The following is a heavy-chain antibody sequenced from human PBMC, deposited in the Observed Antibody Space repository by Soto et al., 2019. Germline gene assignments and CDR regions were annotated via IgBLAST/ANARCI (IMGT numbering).Heavy chain of an antibody. CDR3: VSFGDTAMVGY. J-gene: IGHJ4*02. CDR1: GFTFSSYA. Sequence: GGSLRLSCSASGFTFSSYAMHWVRQAPGKGLEYVSAISSNGGSTYYADSVKGRFTISRDNSKNTLYLQMSSLRAEDTAVYYCVSFGDTAMVGYWGQGTLVTVSS. V-gene: IGHV3-64D*08. D-gene: IGHD5-18*01. CDR2: ISSNGGST.